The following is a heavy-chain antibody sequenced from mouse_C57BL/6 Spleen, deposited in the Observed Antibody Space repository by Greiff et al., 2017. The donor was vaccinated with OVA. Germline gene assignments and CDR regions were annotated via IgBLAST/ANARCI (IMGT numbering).Heavy chain of an antibody. V-gene: IGHV1-69*01. Sequence: QVQLQQPGAELVMPGASVKLSCKASGYTFTSYWMHWVKQRPGQGLEWIGEIDPSDSYTNYNQKFKGKSTLTVDKSSSTAYIQLSSLTSEDSAVYYCATTVIAPHWGQGTTLTVSS. CDR3: ATTVIAPH. D-gene: IGHD1-1*01. CDR2: IDPSDSYT. CDR1: GYTFTSYW. J-gene: IGHJ2*01.